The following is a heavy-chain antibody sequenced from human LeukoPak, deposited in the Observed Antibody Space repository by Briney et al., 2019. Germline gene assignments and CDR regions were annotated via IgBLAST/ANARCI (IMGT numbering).Heavy chain of an antibody. Sequence: SVKVSCKASGGTFSSYAISWVRQAPGQGLEWMGRIIPILGIANYAQKFQGRVTITADKSTSTAYMELSSLRSEDTAVYYCARDSRDGYNPFDYWGQGTLVTVSS. CDR3: ARDSRDGYNPFDY. CDR1: GGTFSSYA. D-gene: IGHD5-24*01. J-gene: IGHJ4*02. CDR2: IIPILGIA. V-gene: IGHV1-69*04.